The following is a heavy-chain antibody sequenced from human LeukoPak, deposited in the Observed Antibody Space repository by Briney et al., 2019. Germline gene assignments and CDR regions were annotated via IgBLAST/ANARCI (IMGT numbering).Heavy chain of an antibody. J-gene: IGHJ6*02. V-gene: IGHV3-11*01. Sequence: GGSLRLSCAASGFTFSDYYMSWIRQAPGKGLEWVSYISSSGCTIYYADSVKGRFTISRDNAKNSLYLQMNSLRAEDTAVYYCANSGGFGHYYYYGMDVWGQGTTVTVSS. CDR2: ISSSGCTI. CDR1: GFTFSDYY. CDR3: ANSGGFGHYYYYGMDV. D-gene: IGHD3-10*01.